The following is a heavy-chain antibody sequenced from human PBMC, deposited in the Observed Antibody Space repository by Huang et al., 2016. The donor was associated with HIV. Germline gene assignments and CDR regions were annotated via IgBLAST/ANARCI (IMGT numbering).Heavy chain of an antibody. D-gene: IGHD1-7*01. CDR1: TFTFGAYW. J-gene: IGHJ6*02. V-gene: IGHV3-7*01. CDR3: ATKTAGMDI. CDR2: SKQDESEK. Sequence: VESGGRSVQPGGSIKLSCVGSTFTFGAYWMRWVRQPPGKGLGLVANSKQDESEKYYVDSVKGRFNIARDNARKVLFLEMDNLRVEDTAMYFCATKTAGMDIWGQGTTVTVSS.